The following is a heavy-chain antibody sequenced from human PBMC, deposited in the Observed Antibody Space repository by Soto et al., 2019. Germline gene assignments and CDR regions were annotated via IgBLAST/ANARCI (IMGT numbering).Heavy chain of an antibody. V-gene: IGHV3-74*01. D-gene: IGHD2-15*01. CDR2: INSDGSST. J-gene: IGHJ5*02. CDR3: ARGKVMVAATPDDGFDP. Sequence: EVQLVESGGGLVQPGGSLRLSCAASGFTFSSYWMHWVRQAPGKGLVWVSRINSDGSSTSYADSVKGRFTISRDNAKNTLYLQMNSLRAEDTAVYYCARGKVMVAATPDDGFDPWGQGTLVTVSS. CDR1: GFTFSSYW.